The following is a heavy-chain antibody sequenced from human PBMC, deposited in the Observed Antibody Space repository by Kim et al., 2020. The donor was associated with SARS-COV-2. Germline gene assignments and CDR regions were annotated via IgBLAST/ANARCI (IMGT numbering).Heavy chain of an antibody. D-gene: IGHD6-13*01. V-gene: IGHV3-23*01. J-gene: IGHJ1*01. Sequence: GGSLRLSCAASGFTFSSYAMSWVRQAPGKGLEWVSAISGSGTSTYYADSVEGRFTISRDNSKNTLYLQMNSLRVEDTAVYYCAKGYSSNWLFQEWGQGTLVTVSS. CDR1: GFTFSSYA. CDR2: ISGSGTST. CDR3: AKGYSSNWLFQE.